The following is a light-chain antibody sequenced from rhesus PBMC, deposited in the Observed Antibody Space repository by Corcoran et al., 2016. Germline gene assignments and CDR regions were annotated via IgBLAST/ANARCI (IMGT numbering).Light chain of an antibody. CDR3: LHYSSSPYS. V-gene: IGKV1-22*01. Sequence: DIQMTQSPSSLSASVGDTVTITCRASQSISSWLDWYQQKPGRAPNLLIYRASSLQGGVPSRFSGMGSGTDFTLTISSLQPEDFATYYCLHYSSSPYSFGQGTKVEIK. CDR2: RAS. J-gene: IGKJ2*01. CDR1: QSISSW.